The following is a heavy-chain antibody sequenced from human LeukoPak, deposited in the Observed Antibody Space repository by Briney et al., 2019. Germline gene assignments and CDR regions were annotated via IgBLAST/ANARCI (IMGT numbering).Heavy chain of an antibody. V-gene: IGHV3-30*18. D-gene: IGHD6-13*01. CDR2: ISYDGSNK. CDR3: AKGQLVDYGMDV. Sequence: GGSLRLSCAASRFTFSSYGMHWVRQAPGNGLEWVALISYDGSNKYYTDSVKGRFTISRDNSKNTLYLQMNSLRAEDTALYYCAKGQLVDYGMDVWGQGTTVTVSS. J-gene: IGHJ6*02. CDR1: RFTFSSYG.